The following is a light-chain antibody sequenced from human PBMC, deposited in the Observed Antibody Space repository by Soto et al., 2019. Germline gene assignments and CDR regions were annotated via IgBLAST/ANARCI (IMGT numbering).Light chain of an antibody. CDR2: GNS. Sequence: QSVLTQPPSVSGAPRQRVTISCTGSSSNIGAGYDVHWYQQLPGTAPKLLIYGNSNRPSGVPDRFSGSKSGASASLAITGLQAEDEADYYCQSYDISLTTWVFVGGTKLTVL. J-gene: IGLJ3*02. CDR1: SSNIGAGYD. V-gene: IGLV1-40*01. CDR3: QSYDISLTTWV.